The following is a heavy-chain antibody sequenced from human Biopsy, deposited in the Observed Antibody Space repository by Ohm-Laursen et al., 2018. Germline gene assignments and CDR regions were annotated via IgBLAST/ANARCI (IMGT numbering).Heavy chain of an antibody. Sequence: GTLSLTCVVYGGSFTGYYWSWIRQPPGKGLEWIGEINHSGSTNYNPSLKSRVTISLDTSKNQLSLKLSSVTAADTAVYYCVRESDSSGYYYRDYWGQGTLVTVSS. CDR3: VRESDSSGYYYRDY. J-gene: IGHJ4*02. CDR1: GGSFTGYY. V-gene: IGHV4-34*01. CDR2: INHSGST. D-gene: IGHD3-22*01.